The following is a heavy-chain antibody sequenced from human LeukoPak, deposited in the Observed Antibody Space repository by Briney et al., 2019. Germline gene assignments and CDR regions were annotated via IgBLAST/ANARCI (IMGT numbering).Heavy chain of an antibody. V-gene: IGHV1-46*01. J-gene: IGHJ4*02. CDR2: INPSGGST. Sequence: GASVQVSCKASGYTFTSYYMHWVRQAPGQGLEWMRIINPSGGSTSYAQKFQGRVTMTRDMSTSTVYMELSSLRSEDTAVYYCARAPSSGWLLDYYFDYWGQGTLVTVSS. CDR1: GYTFTSYY. CDR3: ARAPSSGWLLDYYFDY. D-gene: IGHD6-19*01.